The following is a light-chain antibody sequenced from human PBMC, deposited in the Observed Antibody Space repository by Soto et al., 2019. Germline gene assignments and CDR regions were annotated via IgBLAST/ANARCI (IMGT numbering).Light chain of an antibody. V-gene: IGKV2-28*01. CDR1: SVRLHKNGYNY. CDR3: MQPLENFRT. J-gene: IGKJ1*01. Sequence: ILMTQSPLALSVTPGGGACICCMCSSVRLHKNGYNYVDWYMQKPGQSPQLLIYLGSNRASGVPDRFSGSGSDTYFTLEISRVEADDVGVYYCMQPLENFRTFGQGTKVDIK. CDR2: LGS.